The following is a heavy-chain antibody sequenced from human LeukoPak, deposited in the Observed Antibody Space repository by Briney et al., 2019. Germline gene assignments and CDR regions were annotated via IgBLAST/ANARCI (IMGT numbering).Heavy chain of an antibody. Sequence: PGGSLRLSCAASGFTFRSHWMTWVRQAPGKGLEWVANIKQDGSEEYYVDSVKGQFTISRDNAKNSLYLQMDGLRAEDTAMYYCAREAYYDYVWGNYRYFDFWGQGTLVTVSS. V-gene: IGHV3-7*01. J-gene: IGHJ4*02. CDR3: AREAYYDYVWGNYRYFDF. CDR2: IKQDGSEE. CDR1: GFTFRSHW. D-gene: IGHD3-16*02.